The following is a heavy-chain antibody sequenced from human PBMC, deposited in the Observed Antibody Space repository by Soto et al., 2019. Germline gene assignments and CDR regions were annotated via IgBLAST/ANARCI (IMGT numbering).Heavy chain of an antibody. Sequence: SQTLSLTCAISGDSVSSATATWNWIRQSPSRGLEWLGRTYYRSKWSNDYAVSMKSRITVNPDTSKNQFSLQLSSVTPEDTAVYYCARDHYSSSWYGMDVWGQGTTVPVSS. D-gene: IGHD6-13*01. J-gene: IGHJ6*02. CDR3: ARDHYSSSWYGMDV. V-gene: IGHV6-1*01. CDR1: GDSVSSATAT. CDR2: TYYRSKWSN.